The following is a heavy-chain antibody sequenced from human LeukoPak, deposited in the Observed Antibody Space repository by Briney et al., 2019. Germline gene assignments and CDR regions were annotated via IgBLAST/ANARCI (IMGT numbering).Heavy chain of an antibody. J-gene: IGHJ4*02. CDR1: GFTFSSYE. CDR2: ISSSGSTI. V-gene: IGHV3-48*03. D-gene: IGHD5-24*01. CDR3: ARGRGDGYNYFVLDY. Sequence: PGRSLRLSCAAYGFTFSSYEMNWVRQAPGKGLEWVSYISSSGSTIYYADSVKGRFTISRDNAKNSLYLQMNSLRAEDTAVYYCARGRGDGYNYFVLDYWGQGTLVAVSS.